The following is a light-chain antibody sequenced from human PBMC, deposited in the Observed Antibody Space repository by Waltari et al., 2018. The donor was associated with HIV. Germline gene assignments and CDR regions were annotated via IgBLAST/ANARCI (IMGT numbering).Light chain of an antibody. Sequence: QSVLTQPPSTSAPPGQRVTILCSRASSNIASHFVSWYLQVPGATPKLLIHQSDRRPSVVPDRFSGSESGTSASLAINGLRSEDEAVYYCAAWDNYLNAWVFGGGTKVTVL. J-gene: IGLJ3*02. CDR1: SSNIASHF. V-gene: IGLV1-47*01. CDR3: AAWDNYLNAWV. CDR2: QSD.